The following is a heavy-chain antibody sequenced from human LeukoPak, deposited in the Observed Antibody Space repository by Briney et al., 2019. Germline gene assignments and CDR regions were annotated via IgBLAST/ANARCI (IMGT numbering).Heavy chain of an antibody. CDR2: IYYSGST. V-gene: IGHV4-59*01. D-gene: IGHD6-6*01. CDR3: ARGRRVHASFDI. CDR1: GGSISSYY. Sequence: SETLSLTCTVSGGSISSYYWGWIRQPPGKGLEWIGYIYYSGSTNYNPSLKSRVTISVDTSKNQFSLKLSSVTAADTAVYYCARGRRVHASFDIWGQGTMVTVSS. J-gene: IGHJ3*02.